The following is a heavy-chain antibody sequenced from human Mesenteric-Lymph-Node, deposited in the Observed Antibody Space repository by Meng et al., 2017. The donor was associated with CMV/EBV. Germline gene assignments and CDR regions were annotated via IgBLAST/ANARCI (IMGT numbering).Heavy chain of an antibody. J-gene: IGHJ3*02. CDR2: ITSSARVI. V-gene: IGHV3-48*03. D-gene: IGHD3-3*01. CDR1: GFPFSDYE. Sequence: GGSLRLSCAASGFPFSDYEMHWVRQAPGKGLEWISYITSSARVIYYADSVKGRFTISRDNAKNSLFLQMNSLRAEDTAVYYCARVWSGYPDAFDIWGQGTKVTVSS. CDR3: ARVWSGYPDAFDI.